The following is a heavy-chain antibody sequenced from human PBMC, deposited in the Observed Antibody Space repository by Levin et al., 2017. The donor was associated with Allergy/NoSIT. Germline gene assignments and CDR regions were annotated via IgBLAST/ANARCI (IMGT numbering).Heavy chain of an antibody. V-gene: IGHV1-69*13. CDR1: GGTFSSYA. CDR3: AILRRGYSSGWYGAVGAFDI. CDR2: IIPIFGTA. J-gene: IGHJ3*02. D-gene: IGHD6-19*01. Sequence: SVKVSCKASGGTFSSYAISWVRQAPGQGLEWMGGIIPIFGTANYAQKFQGRVTITADESTSTAYMELSSLRSEDTAVYYCAILRRGYSSGWYGAVGAFDIWGQGTMVTVSS.